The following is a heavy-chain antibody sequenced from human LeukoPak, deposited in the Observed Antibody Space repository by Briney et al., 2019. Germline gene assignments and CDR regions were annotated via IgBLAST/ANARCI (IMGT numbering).Heavy chain of an antibody. J-gene: IGHJ4*02. Sequence: GGTLRPSCAASGSTVSGNYMSWGCRAPGKGLEWVSVIYNDGSTYYAASVKGRFTISRDNFMNTLFLEMNSLRAEDTAVYYCARDVELSTNDPRGYFDYWGQETLVTVSS. CDR1: GSTVSGNY. D-gene: IGHD1-7*01. CDR2: IYNDGST. V-gene: IGHV3-66*01. CDR3: ARDVELSTNDPRGYFDY.